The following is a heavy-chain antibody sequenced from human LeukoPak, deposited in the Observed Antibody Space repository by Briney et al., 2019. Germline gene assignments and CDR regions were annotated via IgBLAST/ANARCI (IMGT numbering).Heavy chain of an antibody. J-gene: IGHJ4*02. CDR1: GFTLSSYS. V-gene: IGHV3-21*01. D-gene: IGHD6-13*01. Sequence: GGSLRLSCAASGFTLSSYSMNWVRRAPGQGLEWVSSISSSSSYIYYAASVKGRFTISRDSAKNSLYLQMNSLRAENTAVYYCATSSSPFDYWGQGTLVTVSS. CDR2: ISSSSSYI. CDR3: ATSSSPFDY.